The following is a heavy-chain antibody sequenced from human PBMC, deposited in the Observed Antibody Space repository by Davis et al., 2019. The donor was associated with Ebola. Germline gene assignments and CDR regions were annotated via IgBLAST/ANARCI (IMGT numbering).Heavy chain of an antibody. J-gene: IGHJ5*02. CDR2: IYPGDSDT. CDR1: GFTFSNYA. V-gene: IGHV5-51*01. D-gene: IGHD5-12*01. CDR3: ARHGEYSGYDFGWFDP. Sequence: GGSLRLSCAASGFTFSNYAMSWVRQMPGKGLEWMGIIYPGDSDTRYSPSFQGQVTISADKSISTAYLQWSSLKASDTAMYYCARHGEYSGYDFGWFDPWGQGTLVTVSS.